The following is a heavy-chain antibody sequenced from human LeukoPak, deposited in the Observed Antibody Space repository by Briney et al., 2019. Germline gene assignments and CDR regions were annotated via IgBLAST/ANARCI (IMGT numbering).Heavy chain of an antibody. CDR3: AKGAGFIDY. Sequence: GGSLRLSCAASDFSFITYAMSWVRQAPGKGLEWVSAISGSGGSTYYADSVKGRFTISRDNSKNTPYLQMNSLRAEDTAVYYCAKGAGFIDYWGQGTLVTVSS. CDR1: DFSFITYA. CDR2: ISGSGGST. D-gene: IGHD6-19*01. V-gene: IGHV3-23*01. J-gene: IGHJ4*02.